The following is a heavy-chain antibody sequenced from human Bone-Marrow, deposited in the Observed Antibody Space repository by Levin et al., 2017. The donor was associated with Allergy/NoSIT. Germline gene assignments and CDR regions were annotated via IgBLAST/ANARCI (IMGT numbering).Heavy chain of an antibody. CDR3: VRRGGH. J-gene: IGHJ4*02. V-gene: IGHV3-23*01. Sequence: QAGGSLRLSCVVSGFTFSNYAMSWVRQAPGEGLEWVSVISGSGDNTYDADSVRGRFTISRDNSKNTLYLQMNSLRAEDTAVYYCVRRGGHWGQGTLVTVSS. CDR1: GFTFSNYA. D-gene: IGHD3-10*01. CDR2: ISGSGDNT.